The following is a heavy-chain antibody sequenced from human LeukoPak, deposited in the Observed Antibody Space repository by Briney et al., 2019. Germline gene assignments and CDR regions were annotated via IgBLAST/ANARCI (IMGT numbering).Heavy chain of an antibody. J-gene: IGHJ5*02. D-gene: IGHD3-22*01. CDR3: ARLGGDSSGYYYVGWFDP. Sequence: ASVKVSCKASGYTFTSYYMHWVRQAPGQGLEWMGIINPSGGSTSYAQKFQGRVTMTRDMSTSTVYMELSSLRSEDTAVYYCARLGGDSSGYYYVGWFDPWGQGTLVTVSS. CDR2: INPSGGST. CDR1: GYTFTSYY. V-gene: IGHV1-46*01.